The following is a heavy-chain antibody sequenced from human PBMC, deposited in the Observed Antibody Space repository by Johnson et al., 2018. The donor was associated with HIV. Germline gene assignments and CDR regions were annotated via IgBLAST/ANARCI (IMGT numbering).Heavy chain of an antibody. CDR3: AREATGTTNAFYM. CDR2: ISGSGGTI. J-gene: IGHJ3*02. Sequence: VQLVESGGGLVQPGGSLRLSCAASGLTFRSSAMRWVRQAPGKGLEWVSSISGSGGTIYYADSVKGRFTISRDNAKNSLYLQMNSLRAEDTAVYYCAREATGTTNAFYMWGQGTMVTVSS. D-gene: IGHD1-7*01. V-gene: IGHV3-48*04. CDR1: GLTFRSSA.